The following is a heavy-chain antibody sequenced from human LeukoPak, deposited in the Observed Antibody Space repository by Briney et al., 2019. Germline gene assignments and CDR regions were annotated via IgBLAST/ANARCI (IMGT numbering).Heavy chain of an antibody. Sequence: PGGSLRLSCAASGFTFSHFAMHWVHQAPGKGLEWVAVIWNDGTNKYYADSVKGRFTIYRDDSQNTVYLQMNSLSVDDTAVYYCAKDAQRGFDYSNSLEYWGQGALVTASS. CDR1: GFTFSHFA. J-gene: IGHJ4*02. D-gene: IGHD4-11*01. V-gene: IGHV3-33*06. CDR2: IWNDGTNK. CDR3: AKDAQRGFDYSNSLEY.